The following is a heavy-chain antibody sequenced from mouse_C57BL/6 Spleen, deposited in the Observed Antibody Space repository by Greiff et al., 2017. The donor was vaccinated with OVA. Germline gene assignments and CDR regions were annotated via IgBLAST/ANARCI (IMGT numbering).Heavy chain of an antibody. D-gene: IGHD2-2*01. CDR2: IYPGSGST. V-gene: IGHV1-55*01. Sequence: VQLQQSGAELVKPGASVKMSCKASGYTFTSYWITWVKQRPGQGLEWIGDIYPGSGSTNYNEKFKSKATLTVDTSSSTAYMQLSSLTSEDSAVYYCARWSYGYDGFAYWGQGTLVTVSA. CDR3: ARWSYGYDGFAY. J-gene: IGHJ3*01. CDR1: GYTFTSYW.